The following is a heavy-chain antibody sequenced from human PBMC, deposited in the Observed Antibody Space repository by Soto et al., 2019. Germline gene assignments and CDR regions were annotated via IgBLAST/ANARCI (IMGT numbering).Heavy chain of an antibody. J-gene: IGHJ5*02. Sequence: DVQLVESGGGLVQPGGSLRLSCAASGFTFSSYWMSWIRQAPGKGLEWVANIKQDGSEKYYVDSVKGRFTISRDNAKNSLYLQMNSLRAEDTAVYYCARDSAGLQSPRNWFDPWGQGTLVTVSS. CDR1: GFTFSSYW. V-gene: IGHV3-7*03. D-gene: IGHD4-4*01. CDR2: IKQDGSEK. CDR3: ARDSAGLQSPRNWFDP.